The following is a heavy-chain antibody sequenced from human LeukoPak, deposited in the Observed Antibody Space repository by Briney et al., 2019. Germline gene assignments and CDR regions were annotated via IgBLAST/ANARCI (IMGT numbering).Heavy chain of an antibody. D-gene: IGHD6-19*01. CDR1: GYTFTSYG. CDR2: ISADNGFT. V-gene: IGHV1-18*01. Sequence: VASMKVSFKASGYTFTSYGINWVRQAPGQGLEWMGWISADNGFTASAQNLQGRVTMTTDTSTNTAYMELRSLRSDDTAVYYCANLAGVVAGLDPWGQGTLVTVSS. CDR3: ANLAGVVAGLDP. J-gene: IGHJ5*02.